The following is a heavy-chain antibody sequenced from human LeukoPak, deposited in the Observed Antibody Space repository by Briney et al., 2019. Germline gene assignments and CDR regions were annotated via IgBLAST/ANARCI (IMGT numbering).Heavy chain of an antibody. J-gene: IGHJ3*02. Sequence: ASVKVSCEASGYTFTGYYMHWVRQAPGQGLEWMGWINPNSGGTNYAQKFQGRVTMTRDTSISTAYMELSRLRSDDTAVYYCASPYDSSANDAFDIWGQGTMVTVSS. CDR1: GYTFTGYY. CDR3: ASPYDSSANDAFDI. V-gene: IGHV1-2*02. CDR2: INPNSGGT. D-gene: IGHD3-22*01.